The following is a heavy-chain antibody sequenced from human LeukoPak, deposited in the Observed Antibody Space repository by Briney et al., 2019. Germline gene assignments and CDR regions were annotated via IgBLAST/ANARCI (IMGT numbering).Heavy chain of an antibody. CDR1: GGSFSSSSYY. D-gene: IGHD3-3*01. CDR3: ARGPSITIFGVVMYTWFDP. V-gene: IGHV4-39*07. J-gene: IGHJ5*02. Sequence: PSETQSLTCTVSGGSFSSSSYYWGWIRQPPGKGLEWMGSIDYNGGTYFSPSLRSRVTLSVDTSKNQFSLNLISVTAADTAVYYCARGPSITIFGVVMYTWFDPWGQGTPVSVSS. CDR2: IDYNGGT.